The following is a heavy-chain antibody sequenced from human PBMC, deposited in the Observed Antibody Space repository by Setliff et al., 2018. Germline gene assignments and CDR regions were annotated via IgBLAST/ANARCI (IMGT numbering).Heavy chain of an antibody. D-gene: IGHD2-2*01. Sequence: ETLSLTCTVYGGSFSDYYWGWVRQPPGKGLEWSGEINHSGSANYNPSLKSRVTMSVETSKNQFSLNLNSVTAADTAVYYFRLAHCNTTSCEEALDFWSQGTLVTVSS. J-gene: IGHJ4*02. V-gene: IGHV4-34*01. CDR1: GGSFSDYY. CDR3: RLAHCNTTSCEEALDF. CDR2: INHSGSA.